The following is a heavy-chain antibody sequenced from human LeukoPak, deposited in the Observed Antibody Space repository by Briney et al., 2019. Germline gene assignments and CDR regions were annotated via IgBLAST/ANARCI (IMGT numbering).Heavy chain of an antibody. CDR3: ARTYYDYVWGSYRFHWFDP. CDR2: IPPSRGCT. V-gene: IGHV1-2*02. Sequence: ASVKVSCNASPYTFTAYYMHWVRQAAGQGLEWMALIPPSRGCTNYAQKFQGRVTMTRDTSINTAYMELSRLRSDDTAVYYCARTYYDYVWGSYRFHWFDPWGQGTLVTVSS. CDR1: PYTFTAYY. J-gene: IGHJ5*02. D-gene: IGHD3-16*02.